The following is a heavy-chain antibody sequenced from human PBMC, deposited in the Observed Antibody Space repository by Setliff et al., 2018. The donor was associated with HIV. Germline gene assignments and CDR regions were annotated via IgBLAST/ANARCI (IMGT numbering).Heavy chain of an antibody. J-gene: IGHJ4*02. CDR3: ARENNFDY. V-gene: IGHV3-30*03. CDR2: MSIHGNVI. CDR1: GFTFDSYV. Sequence: GGSLRLSCAATGFTFDSYVLHWVRQAPGKGLEWVAVMSIHGNVIIYAASVKGRFTISRDTSRNTLYLQMNSLRVEDSALYYCARENNFDYWGQGTLVTVSS.